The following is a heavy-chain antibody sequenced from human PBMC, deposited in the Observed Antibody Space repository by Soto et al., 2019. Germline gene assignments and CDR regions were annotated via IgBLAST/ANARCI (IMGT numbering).Heavy chain of an antibody. CDR2: INHSGST. D-gene: IGHD6-19*01. V-gene: IGHV4-34*01. CDR3: ARLASGWQYYYFDF. CDR1: GGSFSPYF. J-gene: IGHJ2*01. Sequence: QVQLQQWGAGLLKPSETLSLTCAVYGGSFSPYFWSWIRQPPGKGLEWIGEINHSGSTNYNPSLTRRATLHVDTSKNQVSLKLSSVTAADTAVYYCARLASGWQYYYFDFWGRGTPVTVSS.